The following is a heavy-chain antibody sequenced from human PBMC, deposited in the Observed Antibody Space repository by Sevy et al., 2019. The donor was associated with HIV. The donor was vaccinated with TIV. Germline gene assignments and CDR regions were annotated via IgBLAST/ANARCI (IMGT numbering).Heavy chain of an antibody. Sequence: ASVKVSFKSSGYTFTSYGISWVRQAPGQGLEWMGWISAYNGNTNYSQKLQGRVTMTTETSTSTAYMELRSLRSDDTAVYYCARAGYSSGWKQGDEFDYWGQGTLVTVSS. J-gene: IGHJ4*02. CDR1: GYTFTSYG. CDR3: ARAGYSSGWKQGDEFDY. D-gene: IGHD6-19*01. V-gene: IGHV1-18*01. CDR2: ISAYNGNT.